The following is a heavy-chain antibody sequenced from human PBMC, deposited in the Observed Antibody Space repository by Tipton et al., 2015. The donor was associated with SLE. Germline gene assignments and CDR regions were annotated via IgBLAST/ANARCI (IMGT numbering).Heavy chain of an antibody. CDR2: ISYSGGT. V-gene: IGHV4-39*07. CDR1: GGSITTSSYF. D-gene: IGHD6-19*01. CDR3: ASGSGWHGPVY. J-gene: IGHJ4*02. Sequence: TLSLTCTVSGGSITTSSYFWGWIRQPPEKGLEWIGTISYSGGTYYNPSLKSRVTMSLDTSKNQFSLKLNSVIVADTAVYYCASGSGWHGPVYWGQGTLVTVSS.